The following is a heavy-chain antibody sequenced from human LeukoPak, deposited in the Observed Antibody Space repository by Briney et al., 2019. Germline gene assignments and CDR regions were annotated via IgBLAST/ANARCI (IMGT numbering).Heavy chain of an antibody. CDR1: GNTFSSYD. CDR3: ARAYSDGYQSYDAFDM. CDR2: MNPQSGNT. J-gene: IGHJ3*02. Sequence: ASVKVSCKASGNTFSSYDINWVRQATGQGLEWMGWMNPQSGNTGYAQKFQGRVIMTRNSSILTAYMELSSLKSEDTAMYFCARAYSDGYQSYDAFDMWGQGTMVTVSS. V-gene: IGHV1-8*01. D-gene: IGHD3-22*01.